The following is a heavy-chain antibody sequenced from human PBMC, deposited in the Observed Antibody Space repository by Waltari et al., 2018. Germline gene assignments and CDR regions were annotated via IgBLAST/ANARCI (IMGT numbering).Heavy chain of an antibody. Sequence: QVQLVESGGGVVQPGRSLRLSCAASGFTFSSYGMHWVRQAPGKGLEWVAVIWYDGSNKYYADSVKGRFTISRDNSKNTLYLQMNSLRAEDTAVYYCAKDREYYGSGSYYYMDVWGKGTTVTVSS. D-gene: IGHD3-10*01. V-gene: IGHV3-33*06. CDR1: GFTFSSYG. J-gene: IGHJ6*03. CDR2: IWYDGSNK. CDR3: AKDREYYGSGSYYYMDV.